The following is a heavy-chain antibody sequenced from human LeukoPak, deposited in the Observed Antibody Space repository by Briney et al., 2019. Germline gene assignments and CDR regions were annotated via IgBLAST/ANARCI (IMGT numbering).Heavy chain of an antibody. CDR3: ASPIAAASRFDY. CDR2: IYSGGRI. CDR1: GFTVSSNY. D-gene: IGHD6-13*01. J-gene: IGHJ4*02. Sequence: GGSLRLSCAASGFTVSSNYMNWVRQAPGKGLEWVSVIYSGGRIYYADSVKDRFIISRDNSKSTLYLQMNSLRAEDTAVYYCASPIAAASRFDYWGQGTLVTVSS. V-gene: IGHV3-66*01.